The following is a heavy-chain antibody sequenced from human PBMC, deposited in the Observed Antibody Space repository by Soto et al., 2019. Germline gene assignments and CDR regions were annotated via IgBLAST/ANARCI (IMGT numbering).Heavy chain of an antibody. D-gene: IGHD2-21*02. J-gene: IGHJ4*02. Sequence: QVQLVESGGGVVQPGRSLRLSCAASGFTFRNFGMHWVRQAPGKGLERVAVISYDGTNKYYADSVKGRFTISRDNSKNTLYLQINSLRAEDTAVYYCAKAVPPFVVVTASDYWSQGTLVTVSS. CDR2: ISYDGTNK. CDR3: AKAVPPFVVVTASDY. CDR1: GFTFRNFG. V-gene: IGHV3-30*18.